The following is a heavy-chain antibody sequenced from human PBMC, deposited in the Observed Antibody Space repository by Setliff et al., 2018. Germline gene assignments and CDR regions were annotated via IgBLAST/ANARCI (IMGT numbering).Heavy chain of an antibody. D-gene: IGHD5-18*01. CDR1: GYTFTSYD. CDR3: ARRVGSVGIQLPDY. CDR2: MNPNSGIT. J-gene: IGHJ4*02. V-gene: IGHV1-8*02. Sequence: AASVKVSCKASGYTFTSYDINWVRQATGRGLEWMGWMNPNSGITGYAQKFQGRVTMTRNTSISTAYMELSSLRSEDTAVYYCARRVGSVGIQLPDYWGQGTLVTVSS.